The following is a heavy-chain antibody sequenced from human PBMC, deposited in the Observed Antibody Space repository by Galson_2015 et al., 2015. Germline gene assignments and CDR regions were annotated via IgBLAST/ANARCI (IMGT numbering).Heavy chain of an antibody. CDR1: GITFSSYS. CDR2: ISSSSYI. D-gene: IGHD3-16*01. V-gene: IGHV3-21*01. J-gene: IGHJ2*01. Sequence: SLRLSCAASGITFSSYSMNWVRQAPGKGLEWVSSISSSSYIYYADSLKGRFTISRDNAKDSLYLQMNSLRAEDTAVYYCARGVGVMDLWGRGTLVTVSS. CDR3: ARGVGVMDL.